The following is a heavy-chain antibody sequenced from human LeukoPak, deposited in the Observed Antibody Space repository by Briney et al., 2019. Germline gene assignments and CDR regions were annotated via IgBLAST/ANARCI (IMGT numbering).Heavy chain of an antibody. Sequence: GGSLRLSCAASGFTFSSYAMSWLRQAPGKGLEWVSAISGSGGSTYYADSVKGRFTISRDNSKNTLYLQMNSLRAEDTAVYYCAKGGVLRYFDWLLYIYWGQGTLVTVSS. D-gene: IGHD3-9*01. J-gene: IGHJ4*02. CDR1: GFTFSSYA. CDR2: ISGSGGST. V-gene: IGHV3-23*01. CDR3: AKGGVLRYFDWLLYIY.